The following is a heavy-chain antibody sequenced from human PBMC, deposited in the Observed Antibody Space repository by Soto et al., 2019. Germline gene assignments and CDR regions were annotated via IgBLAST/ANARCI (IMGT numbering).Heavy chain of an antibody. Sequence: GGSLRLSCAASGFTFSSYGMHWVRQAPGKGLEWVAVISYDGSNKYYADSVKGRFTISRDNSKNTLYLQMNSLRAEDTAVYYRAKDHPHSSSPPWFDYWGQGTLVTVSS. CDR1: GFTFSSYG. D-gene: IGHD6-6*01. CDR2: ISYDGSNK. CDR3: AKDHPHSSSPPWFDY. V-gene: IGHV3-30*18. J-gene: IGHJ4*02.